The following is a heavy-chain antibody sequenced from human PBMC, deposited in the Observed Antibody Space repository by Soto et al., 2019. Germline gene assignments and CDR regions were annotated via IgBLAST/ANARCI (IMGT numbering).Heavy chain of an antibody. J-gene: IGHJ6*02. V-gene: IGHV3-9*01. CDR1: GFTFDDYA. Sequence: LRLSCAASGFTFDDYAMHWVRQAPGKGLEWVSGISWNSGSIGYADSVKGRFTISRDNAKNSLYLQMNSLRAEDTALYYCAKESRLPFYYYGMDVWGQGTTVTVSS. CDR3: AKESRLPFYYYGMDV. D-gene: IGHD4-17*01. CDR2: ISWNSGSI.